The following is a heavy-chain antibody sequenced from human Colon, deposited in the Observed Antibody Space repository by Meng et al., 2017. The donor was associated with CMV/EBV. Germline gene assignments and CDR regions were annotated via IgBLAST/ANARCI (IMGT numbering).Heavy chain of an antibody. CDR1: GFTFSNYW. Sequence: GGSLRLSCVVSGFTFSNYWMHWVRQAPGKGLEWVANINLHGTEKYYEDSVRGRFTICRDNAKNSVYLQMNSLRVEDTALYFCAKDRDCTSNSCPNYDMDVWGQGTTVTVSS. CDR2: INLHGTEK. D-gene: IGHD2-2*01. CDR3: AKDRDCTSNSCPNYDMDV. V-gene: IGHV3-7*03. J-gene: IGHJ6*02.